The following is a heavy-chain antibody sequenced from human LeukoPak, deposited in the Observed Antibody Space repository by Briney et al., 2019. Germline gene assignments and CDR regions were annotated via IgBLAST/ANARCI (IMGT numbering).Heavy chain of an antibody. CDR2: IKSKTDGGTT. D-gene: IGHD3-22*01. J-gene: IGHJ4*02. CDR3: TTDLYYYDSSGYYRFDY. Sequence: GGSLKLSCAASGFTFSNAWMSWVRQAPGKGLEWVGRIKSKTDGGTTDYAAPVKGRLTISRDDSKNTLYLQMNSLKTEDTAVYYCTTDLYYYDSSGYYRFDYWGQGNLVTVSS. V-gene: IGHV3-15*01. CDR1: GFTFSNAW.